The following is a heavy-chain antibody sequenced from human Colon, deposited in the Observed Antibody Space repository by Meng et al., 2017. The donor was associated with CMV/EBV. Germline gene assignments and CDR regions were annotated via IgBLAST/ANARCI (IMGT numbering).Heavy chain of an antibody. V-gene: IGHV3-21*06. CDR1: GFSFINYN. J-gene: IGHJ4*02. CDR3: ARGAAFTNYYQDFFDS. Sequence: GGSLRLSCAASGFSFINYNMNWVRQAPGKGLEWVSSISTSSSYIYYADSVKGRFTVSRDNAKSSLYLQMNSLRVEDTAVYYCARGAAFTNYYQDFFDSWGQGTLVTVSS. D-gene: IGHD1-26*01. CDR2: ISTSSSYI.